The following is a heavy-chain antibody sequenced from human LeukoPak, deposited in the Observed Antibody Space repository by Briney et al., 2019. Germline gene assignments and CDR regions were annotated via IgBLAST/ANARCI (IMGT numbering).Heavy chain of an antibody. CDR3: GRVPYYDIWTGANSGLDP. Sequence: GPVKVSCKASGYTFTGYYMHWVRQAPGQGLEWMGWINPNSGGTNYAQKFQGRVTMTRDTSISTAYMELSRLRSDDTAVYYCGRVPYYDIWTGANSGLDPWGKGTLVTVSS. V-gene: IGHV1-2*02. CDR2: INPNSGGT. J-gene: IGHJ5*02. D-gene: IGHD3-9*01. CDR1: GYTFTGYY.